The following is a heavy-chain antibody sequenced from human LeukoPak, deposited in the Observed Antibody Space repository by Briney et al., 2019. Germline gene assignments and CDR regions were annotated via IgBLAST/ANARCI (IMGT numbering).Heavy chain of an antibody. D-gene: IGHD6-19*01. CDR2: ISWNSGSI. Sequence: GGSLRLSCAASGFTFDDYAMHWVRQAPGKGLEWVSGISWNSGSIGYADSVKGRFTISRDNAKNSLYLQMNSLRAEDTALYYCAKDMNSGWQRGDAFDIWGQGTMVTVSS. J-gene: IGHJ3*02. CDR3: AKDMNSGWQRGDAFDI. V-gene: IGHV3-9*01. CDR1: GFTFDDYA.